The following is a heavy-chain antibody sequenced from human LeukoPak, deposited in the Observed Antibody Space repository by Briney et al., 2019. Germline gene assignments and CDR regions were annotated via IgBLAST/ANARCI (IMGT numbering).Heavy chain of an antibody. D-gene: IGHD3-3*01. Sequence: ASVKVSCKASGGTLSSYTISWVRQAPGQGLEWMGRIIPILGIANYAQKFQGRVTITADKSTSTAYMELSSLRSEDTAVYYCARTNYDFWSGYPLGVDPWGQGTLVTVSS. CDR2: IIPILGIA. J-gene: IGHJ5*02. V-gene: IGHV1-69*02. CDR1: GGTLSSYT. CDR3: ARTNYDFWSGYPLGVDP.